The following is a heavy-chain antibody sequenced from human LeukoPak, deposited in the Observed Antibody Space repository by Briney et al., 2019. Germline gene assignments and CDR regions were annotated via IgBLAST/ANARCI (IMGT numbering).Heavy chain of an antibody. D-gene: IGHD3-3*01. CDR2: IYYSGST. CDR1: GGSISSSSYY. V-gene: IGHV4-39*07. CDR3: ARATPAEYYHCWYFDL. Sequence: SETLSLTCTVSGGSISSSSYYWGWIRQPPGKGLEWIGSIYYSGSTYYNPSLKSRVTISVDTSKNQFSLKLSSVTAADTAVYYCARATPAEYYHCWYFDLWGRGTLVTVSS. J-gene: IGHJ2*01.